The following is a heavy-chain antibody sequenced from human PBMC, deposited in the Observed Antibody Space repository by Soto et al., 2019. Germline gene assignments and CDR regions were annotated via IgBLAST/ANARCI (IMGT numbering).Heavy chain of an antibody. CDR2: IDPSDSYT. CDR1: GYSFTSYW. Sequence: PGESLKISCKVSGYSFTSYWISWVRQMPGKGLEWMGRIDPSDSYTNYSPSFQGHVTISADKSISTAYLQWSSLKASDTAMYYCARHLVPAVRGWVYYYGMDVWGQGTTVTVSS. CDR3: ARHLVPAVRGWVYYYGMDV. V-gene: IGHV5-10-1*01. D-gene: IGHD2-2*01. J-gene: IGHJ6*02.